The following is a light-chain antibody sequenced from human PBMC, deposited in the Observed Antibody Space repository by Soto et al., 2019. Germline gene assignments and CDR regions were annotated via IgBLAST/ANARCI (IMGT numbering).Light chain of an antibody. Sequence: PGERVTLSCRASQSVSSSYLTWYQQKPGQAPRLLIYGASTRATSIPARFSGSGSGTDFTLTISSLQPEDFAVYYCQQDYNLYTFGQGTKLEIE. V-gene: IGKV3D-7*01. J-gene: IGKJ2*01. CDR1: QSVSSSY. CDR3: QQDYNLYT. CDR2: GAS.